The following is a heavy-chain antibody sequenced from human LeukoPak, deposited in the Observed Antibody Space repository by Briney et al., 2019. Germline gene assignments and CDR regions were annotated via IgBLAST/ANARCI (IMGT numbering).Heavy chain of an antibody. CDR3: ARAYYDSSGPIPHVDN. CDR1: GYTFTGYY. CDR2: INSNTGGT. D-gene: IGHD3-22*01. Sequence: GASVKVSCKASGYTFTGYYIHWVRQAPGQGLEWMSWINSNTGGTNYAQKFQGRVTMTRDTSISTAYMELSRLKSDDTAVYYCARAYYDSSGPIPHVDNWGQGTLVTVSS. J-gene: IGHJ4*02. V-gene: IGHV1-2*02.